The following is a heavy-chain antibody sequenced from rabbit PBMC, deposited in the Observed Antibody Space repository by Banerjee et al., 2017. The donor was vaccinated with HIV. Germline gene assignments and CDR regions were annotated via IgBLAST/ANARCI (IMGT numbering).Heavy chain of an antibody. Sequence: QEQLGESGGGLVQPGGSLTLTCTESGFSFSSSYWICWVRKAPGKGLEWIACIYAGSSGSTWYASWVNGRFTISRSTSLNTVDLKMTSLTVADTATYFCARDLAGVIGWNFDLWGQGTLVTVS. CDR3: ARDLAGVIGWNFDL. J-gene: IGHJ4*01. D-gene: IGHD4-1*01. CDR2: IYAGSSGST. CDR1: GFSFSSSYW. V-gene: IGHV1S45*01.